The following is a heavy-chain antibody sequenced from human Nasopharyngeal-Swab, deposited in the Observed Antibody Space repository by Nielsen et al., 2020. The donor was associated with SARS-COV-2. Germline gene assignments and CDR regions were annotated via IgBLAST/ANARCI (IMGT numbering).Heavy chain of an antibody. CDR2: IYYSGST. V-gene: IGHV4-59*01. D-gene: IGHD3-10*01. J-gene: IGHJ4*02. Sequence: RQAPGKGLEWIGYIYYSGSTNYNPSLKSRVTISVDTSKNQFSLKLSSVTAADTAVYYCARSFMVRGVIHFDYWGQGTLVTVSS. CDR3: ARSFMVRGVIHFDY.